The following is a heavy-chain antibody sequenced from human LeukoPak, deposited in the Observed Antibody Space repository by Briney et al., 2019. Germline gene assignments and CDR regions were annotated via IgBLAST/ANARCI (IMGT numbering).Heavy chain of an antibody. V-gene: IGHV5-51*01. D-gene: IGHD6-13*01. CDR2: IYPGDSDP. Sequence: GESLKISCKGSGYTFATYWFGWVRQMPGKGLVWMGIIYPGDSDPRYSPSFQGQVTISADTSNSTAYLQWSSLKAADTAMYYCVRHGVGSSWFGFDYWGQGTLVTVSS. J-gene: IGHJ4*02. CDR1: GYTFATYW. CDR3: VRHGVGSSWFGFDY.